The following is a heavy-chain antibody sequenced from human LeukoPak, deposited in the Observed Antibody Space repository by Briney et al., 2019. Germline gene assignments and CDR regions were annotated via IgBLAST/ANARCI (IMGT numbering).Heavy chain of an antibody. D-gene: IGHD3-10*01. CDR3: ARSGGPGTYHQLRYNWFDP. CDR2: ITTISHYI. J-gene: IGHJ5*02. V-gene: IGHV3-21*01. CDR1: VFTLSDYH. Sequence: PGGSLTLSCAASVFTLSDYHMIWVPQAPGKGLEWLSSITTISHYIYYAGAVRGRFTISRDNAKNSLYLQMNSLRGEDTAVYYCARSGGPGTYHQLRYNWFDPWGQGTLVTVSS.